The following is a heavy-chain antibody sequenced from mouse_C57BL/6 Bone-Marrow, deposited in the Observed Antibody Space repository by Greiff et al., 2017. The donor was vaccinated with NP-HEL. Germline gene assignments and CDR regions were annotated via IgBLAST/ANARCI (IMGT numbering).Heavy chain of an antibody. J-gene: IGHJ1*03. D-gene: IGHD2-3*01. CDR1: GFTFSDYY. CDR2: INYDGSST. V-gene: IGHV5-16*01. CDR3: AREGGGYFYWYFDV. Sequence: EVQVVESEGGLVQPGSSMKLSCTASGFTFSDYYMAWVRQVPEKGLEWVANINYDGSSTYYLDSLKSRFIISRDNAKNILYLQMSSLKSEDTATDYCAREGGGYFYWYFDVWGTGTTVTVSS.